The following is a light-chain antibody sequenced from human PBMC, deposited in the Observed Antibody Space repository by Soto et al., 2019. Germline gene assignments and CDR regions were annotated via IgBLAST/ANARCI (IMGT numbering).Light chain of an antibody. CDR2: DVS. Sequence: QSVLTQPASVSGSPGQSITISCTGTSSDVGGYNYVSWYQQHPGKAPKLMIYDVSNRPSGVSNRFSGSKSGNTASLTISGLQAEDDADYYCISYTSSSTLVFGGGTQLTVL. J-gene: IGLJ2*01. V-gene: IGLV2-14*01. CDR3: ISYTSSSTLV. CDR1: SSDVGGYNY.